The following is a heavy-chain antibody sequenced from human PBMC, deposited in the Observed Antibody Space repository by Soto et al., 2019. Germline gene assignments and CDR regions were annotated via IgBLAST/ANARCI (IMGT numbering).Heavy chain of an antibody. J-gene: IGHJ2*01. CDR1: GFTFSSYA. Sequence: GGSLRLSCAASGFTFSSYAMHWVRQAPGKGLEWVAVISHDGSNKYYADSVKARFTISRDNSKNTLYLQMNSLRAEDTAVYYCASNVVVDLWGRGTLVTVSS. CDR2: ISHDGSNK. CDR3: ASNVVVDL. D-gene: IGHD2-15*01. V-gene: IGHV3-30-3*01.